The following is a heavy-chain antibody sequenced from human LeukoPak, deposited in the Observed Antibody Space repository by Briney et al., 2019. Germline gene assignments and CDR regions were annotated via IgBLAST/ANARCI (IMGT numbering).Heavy chain of an antibody. CDR1: GFRFSDYY. CDR2: ISSSGSTK. D-gene: IGHD3-22*01. V-gene: IGHV3-11*01. J-gene: IGHJ4*02. Sequence: GGSLRLSCAASGFRFSDYYMSWIRRAPGKGLEWVSYISSSGSTKYYADSVKGRFTISRDNAKNSLYLQMNSLRAEDTAVYYCASWALYYHDSSGYVRDYWGQGTLVTVSS. CDR3: ASWALYYHDSSGYVRDY.